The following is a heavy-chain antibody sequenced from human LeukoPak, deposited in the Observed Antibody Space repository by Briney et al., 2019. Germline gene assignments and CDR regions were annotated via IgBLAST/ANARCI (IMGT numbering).Heavy chain of an antibody. D-gene: IGHD2-15*01. CDR2: IYHSGST. CDR3: ARNPGSEYPEW. V-gene: IGHV4-59*12. Sequence: SETLSLTCTVSGGSISSYYWSWIRQPPGKGLEWIGEIYHSGSTNYNPSLKSRVTTSVDKSKNQFSLKLSTVTAADTAIYYCARNPGSEYPEWWGQGTLVTVSS. J-gene: IGHJ4*02. CDR1: GGSISSYY.